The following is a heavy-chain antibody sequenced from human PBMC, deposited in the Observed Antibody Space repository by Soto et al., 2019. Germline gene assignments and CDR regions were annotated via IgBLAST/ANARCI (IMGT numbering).Heavy chain of an antibody. D-gene: IGHD2-2*01. CDR3: ARVYCSTTTCYGYYAMDV. CDR2: INAGNGNT. J-gene: IGHJ6*02. Sequence: ASVKVSCKASGYTFTNYAMHWVRQAPGQRLEWMGWINAGNGNTKYSQKVQGRVTIIRDTSASTACMELGSLRSEDTAVYYCARVYCSTTTCYGYYAMDVWGQGTTVTVSS. V-gene: IGHV1-3*01. CDR1: GYTFTNYA.